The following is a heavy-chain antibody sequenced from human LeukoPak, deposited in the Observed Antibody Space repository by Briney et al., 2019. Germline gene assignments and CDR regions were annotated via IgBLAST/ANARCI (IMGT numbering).Heavy chain of an antibody. Sequence: PGASVKVPCKASGGTFSSYAISWVRQAPGQGLEWMGGIIPIFGTANYAQKFQGRVTITTDESTTTAYMELSSLRSEDTAVYYCARVRLDSSGYAFDYWGQGTLVTVSS. D-gene: IGHD3-22*01. CDR1: GGTFSSYA. CDR2: IIPIFGTA. V-gene: IGHV1-69*05. CDR3: ARVRLDSSGYAFDY. J-gene: IGHJ4*02.